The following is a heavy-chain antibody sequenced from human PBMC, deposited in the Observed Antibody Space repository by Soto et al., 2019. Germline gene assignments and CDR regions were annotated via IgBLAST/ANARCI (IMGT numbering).Heavy chain of an antibody. J-gene: IGHJ6*02. V-gene: IGHV1-18*01. CDR2: ISAYKGNT. D-gene: IGHD2-2*01. CDR1: GYTFTSYG. CDR3: ARVGYCSSTSCDYYYYNGMDV. Sequence: ASVKLSCKASGYTFTSYGISWVRQAPGQGLEWMGWISAYKGNTNYAQKFQGRVTMTTDTSTSTAYMELRSLRSDDTAVYYCARVGYCSSTSCDYYYYNGMDVWGQGTTVTVSS.